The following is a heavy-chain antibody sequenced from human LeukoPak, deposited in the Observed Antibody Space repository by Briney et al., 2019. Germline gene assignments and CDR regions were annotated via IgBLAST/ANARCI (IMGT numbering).Heavy chain of an antibody. J-gene: IGHJ4*02. V-gene: IGHV3-9*01. CDR3: AIKQQLVGGYFDY. Sequence: GGSLRLSCAASGFTFDDYAMHWVRQAPGKGLEWVSGISWNSGSIGYADSVKGRFTISRDNAKNSLYLQMNSLRAEDTALYYCAIKQQLVGGYFDYWGQGTLVTVSS. CDR1: GFTFDDYA. D-gene: IGHD6-13*01. CDR2: ISWNSGSI.